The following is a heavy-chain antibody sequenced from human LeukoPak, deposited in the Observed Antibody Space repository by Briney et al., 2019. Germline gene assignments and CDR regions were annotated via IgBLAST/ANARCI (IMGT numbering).Heavy chain of an antibody. D-gene: IGHD6-13*01. CDR2: IYYSGST. J-gene: IGHJ6*03. CDR1: GGSIGSYY. Sequence: SETLSLTCTVSGGSIGSYYWSWIRQPPGKGLEWIGYIYYSGSTNYNPSLKSRVTISVDTSKNQFSLKLSSVTAADTAVYYCARDLVAVAENYYYMDVCGKGTTVTVSS. CDR3: ARDLVAVAENYYYMDV. V-gene: IGHV4-59*01.